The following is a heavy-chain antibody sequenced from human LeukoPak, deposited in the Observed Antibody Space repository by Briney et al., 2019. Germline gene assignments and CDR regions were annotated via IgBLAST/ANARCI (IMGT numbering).Heavy chain of an antibody. CDR2: ISAYNGNT. V-gene: IGHV1-18*01. Sequence: ASVKVSCKASGYTFTSYGISWVRQAPGQGLEWMGWISAYNGNTNYAQKLQGRVTMTSDTSTSTAYMELRSLRSDDTAVYYCARVSELLWELDYWGQGTLVTVSS. D-gene: IGHD1-26*01. CDR3: ARVSELLWELDY. J-gene: IGHJ4*02. CDR1: GYTFTSYG.